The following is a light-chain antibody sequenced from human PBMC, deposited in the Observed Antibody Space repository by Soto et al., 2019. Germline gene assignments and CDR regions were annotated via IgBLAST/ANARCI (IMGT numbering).Light chain of an antibody. CDR1: QSISSSY. J-gene: IGKJ4*01. V-gene: IGKV3-20*01. CDR3: QQYGSSLGVT. Sequence: TQSPSTLSATAGDRVTITCRASQSISSSYLAWYQQKPGQAPRLLIYGASSRATGIPDRFSGSGSGTDFTLTISRLEPEDFAVYYCQQYGSSLGVTFGGGTKVEIK. CDR2: GAS.